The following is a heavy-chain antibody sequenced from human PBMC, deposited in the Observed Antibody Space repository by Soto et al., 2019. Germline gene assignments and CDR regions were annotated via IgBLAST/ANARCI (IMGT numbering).Heavy chain of an antibody. D-gene: IGHD2-2*01. CDR2: ISLYSDGT. V-gene: IGHV1-18*01. CDR1: GYTCSNYG. J-gene: IGHJ5*02. CDR3: ARVVPGADAWFGP. Sequence: ASVKVSCNTSGYTCSNYGITWVRQAPGQPLEWLGWISLYSDGTNYAQKFQGRVSMTTDTSTTTAYMELRSLRSDDTAVYYCARVVPGADAWFGPWGQGTLVTVSS.